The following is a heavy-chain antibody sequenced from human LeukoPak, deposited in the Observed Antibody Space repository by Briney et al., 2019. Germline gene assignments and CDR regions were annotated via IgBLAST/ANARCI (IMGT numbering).Heavy chain of an antibody. CDR2: TSYEGGNK. J-gene: IGHJ1*01. CDR3: AKERSYYDTSGRYYSNTDFQH. D-gene: IGHD3-22*01. Sequence: WRALTLSCAATVCTYSSYAMHWVRQAPAKGREGVAGTSYEGGNKYYTDSVKGRFTISTDNSKNTLYLQVNSLRAEDTAVYYCAKERSYYDTSGRYYSNTDFQHWGQGTLVTVSS. CDR1: VCTYSSYA. V-gene: IGHV3-30*04.